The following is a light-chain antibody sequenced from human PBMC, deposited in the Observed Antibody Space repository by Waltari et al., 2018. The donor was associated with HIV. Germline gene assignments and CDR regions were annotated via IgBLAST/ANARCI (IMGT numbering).Light chain of an antibody. V-gene: IGKV1D-12*01. J-gene: IGKJ2*01. CDR2: ATV. Sequence: DIQMTQSPSSVSASVGDRVIITCRASQDINTWLAWYQQKPGKAPKLLIYATVNLQNGVPSRFSGSGSGTEFTLSITNLQPDDFATYYCQQCKSFPYTFGQGTNVEIK. CDR3: QQCKSFPYT. CDR1: QDINTW.